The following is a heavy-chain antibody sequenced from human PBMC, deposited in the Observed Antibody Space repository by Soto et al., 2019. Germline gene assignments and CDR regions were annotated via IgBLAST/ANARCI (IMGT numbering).Heavy chain of an antibody. V-gene: IGHV4-30-4*01. CDR1: GGSISSGDYY. D-gene: IGHD2-15*01. CDR3: ARRPQDCSGGRCYLYFHH. J-gene: IGHJ1*01. CDR2: IYYSGST. Sequence: SETLSLTCTVSGGSISSGDYYWSWIRQPPGKGLEWIGYIYYSGSTYYNPSLKSRVTISVDTSKNQFSLKLSSVTVADTAVYYCARRPQDCSGGRCYLYFHHWGQGTLVTVSS.